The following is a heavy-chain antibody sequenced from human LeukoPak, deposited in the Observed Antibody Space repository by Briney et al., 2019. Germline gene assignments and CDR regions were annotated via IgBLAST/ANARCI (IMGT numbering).Heavy chain of an antibody. CDR2: IKQDGSEN. CDR1: GFTFSDYW. J-gene: IGHJ4*02. CDR3: ARGDHYFDY. Sequence: GGSLRLSCEASGFTFSDYWMNWVRQAPGKGLELVANIKQDGSENYYVDSVKGRFTISRDNAKNSLYLQMNSLRAEDTAVYYCARGDHYFDYWGQGTLVTVSS. V-gene: IGHV3-7*04.